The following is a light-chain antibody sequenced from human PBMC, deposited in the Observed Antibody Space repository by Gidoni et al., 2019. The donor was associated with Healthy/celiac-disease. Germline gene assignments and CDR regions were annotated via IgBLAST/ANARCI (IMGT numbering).Light chain of an antibody. V-gene: IGKV3-15*01. J-gene: IGKJ2*01. CDR2: GAS. CDR3: QQYNNWPXXXX. CDR1: QSVSSN. Sequence: EIVMTQSPATLSVSPGERATLSCRASQSVSSNLAWYQQKPGQVPRLLIYGASTRATGIPARFSGSGSGTEFTLTISSLQSEDFAVYYCQQYNNWPXXXXFXXXTKLEXK.